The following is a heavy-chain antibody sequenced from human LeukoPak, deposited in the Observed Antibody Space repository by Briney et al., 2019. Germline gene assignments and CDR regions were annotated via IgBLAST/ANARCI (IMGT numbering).Heavy chain of an antibody. D-gene: IGHD3-9*01. Sequence: GGSLRLSCAASGFTFSSYSMNWVRQAPGKGLEWVSAISGSGGSTYYADSVKGRFTISRDNSKNTLYLQMNSLRAEDTAVYYCAKDRSADYDILTGYYPRGYFDYWGQGTLVTVSS. CDR3: AKDRSADYDILTGYYPRGYFDY. CDR1: GFTFSSYS. CDR2: ISGSGGST. V-gene: IGHV3-23*01. J-gene: IGHJ4*02.